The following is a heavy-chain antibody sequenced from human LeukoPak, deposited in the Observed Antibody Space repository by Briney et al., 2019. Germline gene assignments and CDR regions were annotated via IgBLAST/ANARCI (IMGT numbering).Heavy chain of an antibody. CDR2: IYHSGST. V-gene: IGHV4-38-2*02. CDR1: GYSISSGYY. J-gene: IGHJ5*02. D-gene: IGHD2-15*01. Sequence: PSETLSLTCTVSGYSISSGYYWGWIRQPPGKGLEWIGSIYHSGSTYYNPSLKSRVTISVDTSKNQFSLKLSSVTAADTAVYYCARGVGGYCSGGSCYSGPNWFDPWGQGTLVTASS. CDR3: ARGVGGYCSGGSCYSGPNWFDP.